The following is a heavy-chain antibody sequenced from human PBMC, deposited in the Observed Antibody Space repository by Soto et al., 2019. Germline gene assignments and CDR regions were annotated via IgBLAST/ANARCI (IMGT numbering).Heavy chain of an antibody. CDR2: ISAYNGNT. V-gene: IGHV1-18*01. Sequence: ASVKVSCKASGYTFTSYGISWVRQAPGQGLEWMGWISAYNGNTNYAQKLQGRVTMTTDTSTSTAYMELRSLRSDDTAVYYCATTLLRGYSGYDHYFDYWGQGTLVTVSS. CDR3: ATTLLRGYSGYDHYFDY. D-gene: IGHD5-12*01. J-gene: IGHJ4*02. CDR1: GYTFTSYG.